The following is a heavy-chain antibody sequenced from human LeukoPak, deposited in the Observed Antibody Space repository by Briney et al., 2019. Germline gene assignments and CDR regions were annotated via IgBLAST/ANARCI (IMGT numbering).Heavy chain of an antibody. Sequence: GASVKVSCKVSGYTLTELSMHWVRQAPGKGLEWMGGFDPEDGETIYAQKFQGRVTMTEDTSTDTAYMELSSLRSEATAVYYCATRQNPQNAFDIWGQGTMVTVSS. J-gene: IGHJ3*02. CDR3: ATRQNPQNAFDI. V-gene: IGHV1-24*01. CDR1: GYTLTELS. CDR2: FDPEDGET.